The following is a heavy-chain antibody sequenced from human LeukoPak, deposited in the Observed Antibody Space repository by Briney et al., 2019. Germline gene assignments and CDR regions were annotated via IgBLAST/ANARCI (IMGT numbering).Heavy chain of an antibody. CDR1: GFTFTSYW. V-gene: IGHV3-74*01. CDR3: ARGRYYGMDV. J-gene: IGHJ6*02. CDR2: VNSDGSST. Sequence: GGSLRLSCAAAGFTFTSYWMHWVRQAPGKGLVWVSRVNSDGSSTTYADSVKGRFTISRDNAKNTLYLQMNSLRAEDTAVYYCARGRYYGMDVWGQGTTVTVSS.